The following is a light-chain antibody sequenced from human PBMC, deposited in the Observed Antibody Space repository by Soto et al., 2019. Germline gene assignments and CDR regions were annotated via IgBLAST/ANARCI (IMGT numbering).Light chain of an antibody. Sequence: ALQMTQSPSSLSASVGARVIITCRVSQDSSNDLGWYQEKPGQAPKLLIYAAANLQSGVPSRCSGRGSCTDFTLTIRSLQPAEFATDDCLQDYNYPWTCGHGTKVEI. CDR3: LQDYNYPWT. CDR2: AAA. J-gene: IGKJ1*01. CDR1: QDSSND. V-gene: IGKV1-6*01.